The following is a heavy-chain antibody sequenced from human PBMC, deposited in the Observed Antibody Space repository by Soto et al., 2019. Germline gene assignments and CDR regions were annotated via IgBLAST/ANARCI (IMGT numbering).Heavy chain of an antibody. Sequence: KVSCKTSGGTFSSYAISWLRQAPGHGLEWLGGIVPIFGTANYAQKFQGRGTITADKYTSKTYMELRRLRSEDADADFYASLRYYYDSSCDPIPHAPFDYWGQGTLVTVSS. J-gene: IGHJ4*02. D-gene: IGHD3-22*01. CDR2: IVPIFGTA. V-gene: IGHV1-69*06. CDR3: ASLRYYYDSSCDPIPHAPFDY. CDR1: GGTFSSYA.